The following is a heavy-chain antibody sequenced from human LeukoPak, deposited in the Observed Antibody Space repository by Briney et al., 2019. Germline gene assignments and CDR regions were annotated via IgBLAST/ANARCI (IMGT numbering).Heavy chain of an antibody. CDR2: ISGSTVNT. CDR1: GFTFSNYA. D-gene: IGHD3-22*01. J-gene: IGHJ4*02. CDR3: ARKHETSAFLLAF. V-gene: IGHV3-23*01. Sequence: PGGSLRLSCAASGFTFSNYAMSWVRQAPGKGLEWVSTISGSTVNTYYADSVKGRFTISRDNSKNTLYPQMNSLRAEDTAVYYCARKHETSAFLLAFWGQGTLVTVSS.